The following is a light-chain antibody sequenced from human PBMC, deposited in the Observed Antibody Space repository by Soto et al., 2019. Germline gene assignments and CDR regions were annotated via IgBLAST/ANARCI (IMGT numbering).Light chain of an antibody. V-gene: IGLV2-8*01. J-gene: IGLJ2*01. CDR1: SSDVGGYNY. CDR2: EVI. CDR3: SSYAGINTLV. Sequence: QPVLTQPPSASGSPGQSVTISCTGTSSDVGGYNYVSWYQQHPGKAPKLIIYEVIKRPSGVPDRFSGSKSGNTAPLTVSGLQAEDEADYYCSSYAGINTLVFGGGTKLTVL.